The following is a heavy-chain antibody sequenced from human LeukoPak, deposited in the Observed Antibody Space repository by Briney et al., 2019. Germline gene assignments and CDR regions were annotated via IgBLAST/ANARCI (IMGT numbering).Heavy chain of an antibody. Sequence: SETLSLTCAVYGGSFSGYYWSWIRQPPGKGLEWIGEINHSGSTNYNPSLKSRVTISVDTSKNQFSLKLSSVTAADTAVYYCAREEEVTMVRGVIIGPRVGAFDIWGQGTTVTISS. J-gene: IGHJ3*02. CDR1: GGSFSGYY. CDR3: AREEEVTMVRGVIIGPRVGAFDI. V-gene: IGHV4-34*01. D-gene: IGHD3-10*01. CDR2: INHSGST.